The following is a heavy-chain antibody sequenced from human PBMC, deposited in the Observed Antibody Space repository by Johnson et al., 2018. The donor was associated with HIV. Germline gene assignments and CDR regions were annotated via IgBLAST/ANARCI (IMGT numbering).Heavy chain of an antibody. Sequence: QVQLVESGGGVVQPGRSLRLSCAASGFTFSSYAMHWVRQAPGKGLEWVAVISYDGSNKYYADSVKGRFTISRDNSKNTLFLQMNSLRAQDTAVYYCAKGYYASGTQWIGAAFYIWGQGTMVTVSS. CDR1: GFTFSSYA. V-gene: IGHV3-30-3*01. CDR3: AKGYYASGTQWIGAAFYI. J-gene: IGHJ3*02. CDR2: ISYDGSNK. D-gene: IGHD3-10*01.